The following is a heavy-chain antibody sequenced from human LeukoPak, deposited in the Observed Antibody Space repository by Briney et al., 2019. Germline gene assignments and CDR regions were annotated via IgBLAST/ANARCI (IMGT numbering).Heavy chain of an antibody. D-gene: IGHD3-10*01. Sequence: GASVKVSCKASGYTFTSYGISWVRQAPGQGLEWMGIINPSGGSTNYAQKLQDRVTMTRDTSTSTVYMELSSLRSEDTAVYYRARDPRYGSGQTWFDPWGQGTLVTVSS. CDR3: ARDPRYGSGQTWFDP. CDR2: INPSGGST. V-gene: IGHV1-46*01. J-gene: IGHJ5*02. CDR1: GYTFTSYG.